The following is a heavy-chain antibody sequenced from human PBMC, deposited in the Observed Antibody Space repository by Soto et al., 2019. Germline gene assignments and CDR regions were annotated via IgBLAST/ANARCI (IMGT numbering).Heavy chain of an antibody. V-gene: IGHV3-30*18. Sequence: GGSLRLSCAASGFTFGSYGMHWVGQAPGKGLEWVAVISYDGSNKYYADSVEGRFTISRDNSKNTLYLQMNSLRAEDTAVYYCAKDLYCSGGSCYSFAFDIWGQGTMVTVSS. D-gene: IGHD2-15*01. CDR1: GFTFGSYG. CDR3: AKDLYCSGGSCYSFAFDI. J-gene: IGHJ3*02. CDR2: ISYDGSNK.